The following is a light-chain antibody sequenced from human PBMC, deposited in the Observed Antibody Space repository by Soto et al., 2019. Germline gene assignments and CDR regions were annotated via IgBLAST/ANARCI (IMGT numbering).Light chain of an antibody. Sequence: DIQMTQSPSSLSASVGDRVTITCRASQDIGNYLAWYQQKPGRAPNLLIYGASTLQSGVPSRFSGSGSGTDFTLTISSLQPEDVSTYYCQKYNSASRTFGQGTKLEIK. CDR1: QDIGNY. CDR2: GAS. J-gene: IGKJ2*02. V-gene: IGKV1-27*01. CDR3: QKYNSASRT.